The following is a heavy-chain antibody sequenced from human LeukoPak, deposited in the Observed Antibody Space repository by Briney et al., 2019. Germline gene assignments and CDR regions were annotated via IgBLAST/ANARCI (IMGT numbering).Heavy chain of an antibody. CDR2: INPNSGAT. J-gene: IGHJ5*01. CDR3: ARDPGGAFYSFLRDNWFDF. Sequence: GASVKVSCKTSGYIFTGYCIHWVRQAPGQGLEWMGYINPNSGATNSAQKFQGRVTMTRDRSVNTVYMEVRGLRSDDTAVYFCARDPGGAFYSFLRDNWFDFWGQGTLVTVSS. CDR1: GYIFTGYC. D-gene: IGHD2-21*02. V-gene: IGHV1-2*02.